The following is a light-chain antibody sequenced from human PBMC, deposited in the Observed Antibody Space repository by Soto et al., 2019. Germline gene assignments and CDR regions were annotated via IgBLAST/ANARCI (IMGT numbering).Light chain of an antibody. Sequence: QSALTQPASVSGSPGQSITISCTGTSSDVGGYNYVSWYQQHPGKAPKLMIYDVSNRPSGVSNRLSGSKSGNTASLTISGLQAEDEADYYCSPYTSSSTLLYFFATGTKLTV. CDR1: SSDVGGYNY. CDR2: DVS. CDR3: SPYTSSSTLLYF. V-gene: IGLV2-14*01. J-gene: IGLJ1*01.